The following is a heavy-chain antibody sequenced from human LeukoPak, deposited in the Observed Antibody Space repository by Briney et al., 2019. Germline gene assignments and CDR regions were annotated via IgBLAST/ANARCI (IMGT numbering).Heavy chain of an antibody. CDR3: ARDSALDQAVMFDY. CDR1: GGSINSSSYY. Sequence: SETLSLTCTVSGGSINSSSYYWGWIRQPPGKGLEWTGSIDHSGSTYYNPSLKSRITISVDTSKNQFSLKLSSVTAADTAVYYCARDSALDQAVMFDYWGQGTLVTVSS. V-gene: IGHV4-39*07. CDR2: IDHSGST. D-gene: IGHD6-19*01. J-gene: IGHJ4*02.